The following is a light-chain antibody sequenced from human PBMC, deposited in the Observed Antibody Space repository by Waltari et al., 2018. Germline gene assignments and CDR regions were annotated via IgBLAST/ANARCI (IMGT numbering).Light chain of an antibody. CDR3: CSYAGSSTHVL. CDR1: SRDVGGSHY. J-gene: IGLJ2*01. Sequence: QSALTQPASVSGSPGQSITISCTGTSRDVGGSHYVSWYQQYPDKAPKLMIYDVSKPPSGVSNRFSGSKSGNTASLTISGLQAEDEADYYCCSYAGSSTHVLFGGGTKLTVL. CDR2: DVS. V-gene: IGLV2-23*02.